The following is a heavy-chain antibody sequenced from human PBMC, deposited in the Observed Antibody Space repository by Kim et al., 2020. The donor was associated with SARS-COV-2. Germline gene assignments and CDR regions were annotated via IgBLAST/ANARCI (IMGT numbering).Heavy chain of an antibody. Sequence: SETLSLTCTVSGGSISNYYLSWIRQPPGKGLEWIGYIYYNGSTNYNPSLKNRVTISVDTSKNQFSLKLSSVTAADTAVYYCARHGWQILPFFDYWGQGTLVTVSS. J-gene: IGHJ4*02. CDR1: GGSISNYY. V-gene: IGHV4-59*13. CDR2: IYYNGST. CDR3: ARHGWQILPFFDY. D-gene: IGHD1-26*01.